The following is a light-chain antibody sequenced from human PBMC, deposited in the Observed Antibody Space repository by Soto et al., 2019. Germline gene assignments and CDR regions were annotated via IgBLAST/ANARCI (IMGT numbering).Light chain of an antibody. V-gene: IGLV1-44*01. CDR1: SSNIGSNT. CDR3: AAWDDSLNGLV. CDR2: NNN. J-gene: IGLJ1*01. Sequence: QSVLTQPPSASGTPGQRVTISCSGSSSNIGSNTVNWYQQLPGTAPKLLIYNNNQRPSGVPDRFSGSKFGTSASLAISGLQSEDEADYYCAAWDDSLNGLVFGTGTKVTVL.